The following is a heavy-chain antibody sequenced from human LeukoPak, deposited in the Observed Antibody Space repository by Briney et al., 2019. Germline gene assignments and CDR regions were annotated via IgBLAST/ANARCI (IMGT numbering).Heavy chain of an antibody. J-gene: IGHJ4*01. V-gene: IGHV4-59*01. CDR3: ARVPARRVVTTPTYFDY. CDR1: GGSISSYY. D-gene: IGHD2-21*02. Sequence: SETLSLTCTVSGGSISSYYWSWIRQPPGKGLEWIGYIYYSGSTNYNPSLKSRVTISVDTSKNQFSLKLSSVTVADTAVYYCARVPARRVVTTPTYFDYWGQGTLVTVSS. CDR2: IYYSGST.